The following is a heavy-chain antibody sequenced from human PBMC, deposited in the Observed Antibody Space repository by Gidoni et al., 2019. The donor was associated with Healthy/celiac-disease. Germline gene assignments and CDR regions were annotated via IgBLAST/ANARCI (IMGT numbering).Heavy chain of an antibody. V-gene: IGHV1-2*02. CDR1: GYTFTGSY. CDR2: INPNSGGT. D-gene: IGHD1-26*01. CDR3: ARPASSSRSYSSNAFDI. Sequence: QVQLVQSGAEVKKPGASVKVSCMASGYTFTGSYMHWVRQAPGQGLEWMGWINPNSGGTNYAQKFQGRVTMTRDTSISTAYMELSRLRSDDTAVYYCARPASSSRSYSSNAFDIWGQGTMVTVSS. J-gene: IGHJ3*02.